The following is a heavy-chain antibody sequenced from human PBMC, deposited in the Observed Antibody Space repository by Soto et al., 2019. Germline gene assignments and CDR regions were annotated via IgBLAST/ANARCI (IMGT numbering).Heavy chain of an antibody. CDR3: ARGRGLALKYYPHGVDV. J-gene: IGHJ6*02. CDR1: GFTFSDYW. Sequence: GGSLRLSCVGSGFTFSDYWMTWVRQAPGKGLEWVANIKQDGIEKYSLDSVEGRFIISRDNAENSVYLQMNSLRVEDSAVYYCARGRGLALKYYPHGVDVRGQGTTVTVSS. V-gene: IGHV3-7*01. D-gene: IGHD3-10*01. CDR2: IKQDGIEK.